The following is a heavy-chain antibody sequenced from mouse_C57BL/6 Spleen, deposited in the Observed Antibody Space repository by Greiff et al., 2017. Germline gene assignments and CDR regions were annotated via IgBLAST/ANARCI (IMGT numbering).Heavy chain of an antibody. V-gene: IGHV5-17*01. J-gene: IGHJ2*01. CDR2: ISSGSSTI. CDR1: GFTFSDYG. Sequence: DVKLVESGGGLVKPGGSLKLSCAASGFTFSDYGMHWVRQAPEKGLEWVAYISSGSSTIYYADTVKGRFTISRDNAKHTLFLQMTSQRSEDTAMYYCAREWDVRWRYLDYWGQGTTLTVSS. D-gene: IGHD1-1*01. CDR3: AREWDVRWRYLDY.